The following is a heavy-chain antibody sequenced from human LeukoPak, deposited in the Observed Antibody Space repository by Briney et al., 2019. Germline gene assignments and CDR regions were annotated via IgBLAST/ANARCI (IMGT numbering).Heavy chain of an antibody. J-gene: IGHJ4*02. D-gene: IGHD4-17*01. V-gene: IGHV3-11*04. CDR3: ARDRGSTVTTVGY. Sequence: GGSLRLSCVTSGFRFSDYYMMWIRQAPGKGPERVAHISSSAATTLYADSVKGRFTVSRDNAKNSLYLEMTSLRAEDTAVYYCARDRGSTVTTVGYWGQGTLVTVSS. CDR1: GFRFSDYY. CDR2: ISSSAATT.